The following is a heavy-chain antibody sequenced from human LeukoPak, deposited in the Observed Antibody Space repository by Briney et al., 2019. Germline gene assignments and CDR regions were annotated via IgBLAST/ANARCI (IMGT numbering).Heavy chain of an antibody. CDR3: ARTYYYDTKIDY. D-gene: IGHD3-22*01. J-gene: IGHJ4*02. V-gene: IGHV1-3*01. Sequence: ASVKVSCTASGYTFTSYAMHWVRQAPGQRLEWMGWINAGNGNTKYSQKFQGRVTITRDTSASTAYMELSSLRSEDTAVYYCARTYYYDTKIDYWGQGTLVTVSS. CDR2: INAGNGNT. CDR1: GYTFTSYA.